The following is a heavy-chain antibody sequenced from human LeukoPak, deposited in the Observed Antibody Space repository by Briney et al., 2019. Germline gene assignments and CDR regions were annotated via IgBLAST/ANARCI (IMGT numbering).Heavy chain of an antibody. CDR2: ISPSGDIL. CDR3: AKVRGGSGWEDDAFDI. V-gene: IGHV3-23*01. D-gene: IGHD6-19*01. Sequence: GGSLRLSCAASGFTFSRHGMNWVRQAPGKGLEWVSGISPSGDILYYADSVKGHFTISRDNSKSTLYLQMNSLRAEDTAVYYCAKVRGGSGWEDDAFDIWGQGTMVTVSS. J-gene: IGHJ3*02. CDR1: GFTFSRHG.